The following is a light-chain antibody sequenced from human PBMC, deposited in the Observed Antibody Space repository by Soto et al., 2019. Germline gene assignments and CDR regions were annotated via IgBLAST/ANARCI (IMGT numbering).Light chain of an antibody. Sequence: QAVVTQEPSFSVSPGGTVTLTCGLSSGSVSTSYYPSWYQQTPGQAPRTLIYSTNTRSSGVPDRFSGSILGNKAALTITGAQADDESHYYCVLFMSSAIAVFGGGTQLTVL. V-gene: IGLV8-61*01. CDR1: SGSVSTSYY. CDR3: VLFMSSAIAV. CDR2: STN. J-gene: IGLJ3*02.